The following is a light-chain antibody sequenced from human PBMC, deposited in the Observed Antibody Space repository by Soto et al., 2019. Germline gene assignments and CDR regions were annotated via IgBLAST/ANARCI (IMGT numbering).Light chain of an antibody. Sequence: DIPMTQSPSSLSVSVGDRVTITCQASQHLRNYLTWYQQKPGKAPKLLFYDASKLPTGVPSRVSGGGSATSFCFTVSSLQPADIATYYGQQYDNLPYNFGLGTMMLIK. CDR2: DAS. J-gene: IGKJ2*01. V-gene: IGKV1-33*01. CDR3: QQYDNLPYN. CDR1: QHLRNY.